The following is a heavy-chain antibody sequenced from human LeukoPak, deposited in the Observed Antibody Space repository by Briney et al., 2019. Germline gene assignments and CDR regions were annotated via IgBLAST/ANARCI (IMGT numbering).Heavy chain of an antibody. J-gene: IGHJ5*02. Sequence: GGSLRLSCAASGFTFSSYAMHWVRQAPGKGLEVVAVISYDGSNKYYADSLKGRFTISRDNSKNTLYLKMNSLRAEDTAVYYCARVPSYGSGSYYKGWFDPWGQGTLVTVSS. V-gene: IGHV3-30-3*01. CDR2: ISYDGSNK. CDR1: GFTFSSYA. CDR3: ARVPSYGSGSYYKGWFDP. D-gene: IGHD3-10*01.